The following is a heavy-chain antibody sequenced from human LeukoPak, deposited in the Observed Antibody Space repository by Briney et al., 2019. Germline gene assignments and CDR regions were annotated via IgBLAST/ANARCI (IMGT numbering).Heavy chain of an antibody. CDR1: GFTFSSYA. V-gene: IGHV3-30*04. J-gene: IGHJ4*02. CDR2: ISFDGSNE. CDR3: ARGRVVVTAQFRAGIDF. Sequence: PGGSLRLSCAASGFTFSSYAMHWVRQAPGKGLEWVAVISFDGSNEYYADSVKGRFTISRDNSKNTLYLQMNSLRVADTAVYYCARGRVVVTAQFRAGIDFWGQGTLVTVSS. D-gene: IGHD2-21*02.